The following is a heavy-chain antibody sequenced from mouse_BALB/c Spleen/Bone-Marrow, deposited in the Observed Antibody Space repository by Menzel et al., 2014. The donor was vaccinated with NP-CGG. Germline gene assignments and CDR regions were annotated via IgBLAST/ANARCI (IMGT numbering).Heavy chain of an antibody. CDR3: ARSDYDAWFAY. CDR1: GYYITSGYS. D-gene: IGHD2-4*01. J-gene: IGHJ3*01. Sequence: EVQLQESGPDLAKPSQSLSLTCTVTGYYITSGYSWHWIRRFPGNKLEWMGYIHYSGSTNYNPSLKSRISITQDTSKTQFFLQLNSVTTGDTATYYCARSDYDAWFAYWGQGTLVTVTA. V-gene: IGHV3-1*02. CDR2: IHYSGST.